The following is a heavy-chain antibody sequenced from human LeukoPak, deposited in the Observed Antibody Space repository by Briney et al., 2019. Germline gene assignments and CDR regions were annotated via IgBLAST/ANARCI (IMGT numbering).Heavy chain of an antibody. CDR3: ARVTTSGSYKFDY. V-gene: IGHV3-53*01. J-gene: IGHJ4*02. CDR1: GFTVSSNY. CDR2: IYTSGST. D-gene: IGHD3-10*01. Sequence: GGSLRFSCAASGFTVSSNYISWVRKAPGKGLEWVSLIYTSGSTYYADSVKGRFTISRDSSKNTLYLQMNSLRAEDTAVYYCARVTTSGSYKFDYWGQGTLVTVSS.